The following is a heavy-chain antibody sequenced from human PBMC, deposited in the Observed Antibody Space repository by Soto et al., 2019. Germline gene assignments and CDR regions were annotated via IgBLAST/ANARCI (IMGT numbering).Heavy chain of an antibody. CDR2: INPSGST. V-gene: IGHV4-34*01. CDR1: GGSFSGYY. D-gene: IGHD6-13*01. J-gene: IGHJ4*01. CDR3: ARVVSSWYNYFDY. Sequence: QVQLQLWGAGLLKPSETLSLTCAVSGGSFSGYYWSWIRQPPGKGLEWIGEINPSGSTNYNPSLKSRVTISVDTSKNQFSLNLSSVTAADTAVFYCARVVSSWYNYFDYWGHGTLVTVSS.